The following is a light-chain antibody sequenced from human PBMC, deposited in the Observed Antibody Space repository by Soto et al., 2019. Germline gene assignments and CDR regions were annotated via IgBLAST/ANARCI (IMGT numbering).Light chain of an antibody. J-gene: IGKJ1*01. CDR2: QTS. Sequence: EIVMTESPVTLSVSPGERATLSCRASQSVSSNVAWYQQKPGQAPRLLIYQTSARATGIPARFSGSGSGTDFTLTISSLQPEDFATYYCQQSYSTPWTFGQGTKVDIK. CDR3: QQSYSTPWT. CDR1: QSVSSN. V-gene: IGKV3-15*01.